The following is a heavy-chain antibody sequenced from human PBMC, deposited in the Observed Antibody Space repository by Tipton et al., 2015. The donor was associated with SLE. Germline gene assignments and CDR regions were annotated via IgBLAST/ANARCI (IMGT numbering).Heavy chain of an antibody. D-gene: IGHD2-2*01. V-gene: IGHV4-59*01. Sequence: LRLSCTVSGGSISSYYWSWIRQPPGKGLEWIGYIYYSGSTNYNLSLKSRVTISVDTSKNQFSLKLSSVTAADTAVYYCARGYQLPLGPYYYYYMDVWGKGTTVTVSS. CDR2: IYYSGST. CDR3: ARGYQLPLGPYYYYYMDV. CDR1: GGSISSYY. J-gene: IGHJ6*03.